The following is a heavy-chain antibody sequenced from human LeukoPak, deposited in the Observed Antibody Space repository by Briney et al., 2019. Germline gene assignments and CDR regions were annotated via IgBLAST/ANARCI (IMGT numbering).Heavy chain of an antibody. CDR2: IYYSGST. CDR3: ARRGPSVGAKGNWFDP. Sequence: SETLSLTCTVSGGSISSSSYYWGWIRQPPGKGLEWIGSIYYSGSTNYNPSLKSRVTISVDTSKNQFSLKLSSVTAADTAVYYCARRGPSVGAKGNWFDPWGQGTLVTVSS. CDR1: GGSISSSSYY. J-gene: IGHJ5*02. V-gene: IGHV4-39*07. D-gene: IGHD1-26*01.